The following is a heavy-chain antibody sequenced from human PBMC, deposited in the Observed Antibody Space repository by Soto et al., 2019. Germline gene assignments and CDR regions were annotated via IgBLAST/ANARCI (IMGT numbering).Heavy chain of an antibody. Sequence: SETLSLTCAVYGGSFSGYYWSWIRQPPGKGLEWIGEINHSGSTNYNPSLKSRVTISVDTSKNQFSLKLSSVTAADTAVYYCARGFRSGYWGGLDIWGQGTMVTVSS. CDR1: GGSFSGYY. CDR2: INHSGST. V-gene: IGHV4-34*01. CDR3: ARGFRSGYWGGLDI. D-gene: IGHD3-3*01. J-gene: IGHJ3*02.